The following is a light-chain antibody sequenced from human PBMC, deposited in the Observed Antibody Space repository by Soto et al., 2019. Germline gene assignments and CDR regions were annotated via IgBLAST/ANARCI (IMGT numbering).Light chain of an antibody. CDR3: QQYNNWPYT. CDR2: AAS. V-gene: IGKV3-15*01. J-gene: IGKJ2*01. CDR1: QSVSSN. Sequence: EIAMTQSPATLSVSPGERGTLSCRASQSVSSNLAWYQQKPGQAPRLLIYAASARATGIPARFSGSGSGTDFTLTISSLQSEDFALYYCQQYNNWPYTFGQGTKVDIK.